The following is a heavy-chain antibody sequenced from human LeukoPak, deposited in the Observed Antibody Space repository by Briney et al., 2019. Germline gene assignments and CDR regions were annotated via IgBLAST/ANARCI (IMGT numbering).Heavy chain of an antibody. D-gene: IGHD2-21*01. J-gene: IGHJ6*02. CDR2: ISSSSSYI. Sequence: GGSLRLSCATSGFTFSSHWMSWVRQAPGKGLEWVSSISSSSSYIYYADSVKGRFAISRDNSKSTLYLQMNSLRTEDTSVYYCATGESSYYYYYAMDSWGQGTTVTVSS. V-gene: IGHV3-21*01. CDR1: GFTFSSHW. CDR3: ATGESSYYYYYAMDS.